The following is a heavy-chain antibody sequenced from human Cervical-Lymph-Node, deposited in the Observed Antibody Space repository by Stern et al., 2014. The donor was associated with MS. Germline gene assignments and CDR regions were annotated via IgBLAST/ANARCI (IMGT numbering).Heavy chain of an antibody. Sequence: EVQLVESGGSLVQPGGSLRLSCEASGITFSTYWMSWVRQAPGKGLEWVANIKPDGSEKYYVDSVNGRFTISRDNARNSLYLQMNSLRAEDTALYYCAKGEKLVRGYYFDYGGQGTLVTVSS. CDR2: IKPDGSEK. V-gene: IGHV3-7*03. D-gene: IGHD6-6*01. J-gene: IGHJ4*02. CDR3: AKGEKLVRGYYFDY. CDR1: GITFSTYW.